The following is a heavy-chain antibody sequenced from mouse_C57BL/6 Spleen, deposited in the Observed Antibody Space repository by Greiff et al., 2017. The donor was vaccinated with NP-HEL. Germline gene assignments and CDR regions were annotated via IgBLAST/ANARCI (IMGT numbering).Heavy chain of an antibody. CDR1: GYTFTSYW. Sequence: QVQLQQPGAELVKPGASVKMSCKASGYTFTSYWITWVKQRPGQGLEWIGDIYPGSGSTNYNENFKSKATLTVDTSSSTAYMQLSSLTSEDSAVYYCARGGLDSSGYPFAYWGQGTLVTVSA. V-gene: IGHV1-55*01. CDR3: ARGGLDSSGYPFAY. CDR2: IYPGSGST. J-gene: IGHJ3*01. D-gene: IGHD3-2*02.